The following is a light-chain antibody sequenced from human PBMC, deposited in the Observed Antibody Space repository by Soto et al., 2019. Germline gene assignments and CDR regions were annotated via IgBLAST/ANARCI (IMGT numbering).Light chain of an antibody. CDR1: NLESKS. V-gene: IGLV3-21*02. J-gene: IGLJ1*01. Sequence: SYELTQPPSVSVAPGQTADITCGGNNLESKSVHWYQQRPGQAPVLVIYVDSDRPSGIPDRFSASTSGNTAALTISRVEAGDEADYYCQVWDTISDHYVFGSGTKVTVL. CDR3: QVWDTISDHYV. CDR2: VDS.